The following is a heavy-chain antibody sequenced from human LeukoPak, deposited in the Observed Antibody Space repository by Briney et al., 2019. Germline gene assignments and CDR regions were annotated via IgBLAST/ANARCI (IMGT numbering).Heavy chain of an antibody. CDR1: GYSFTSYW. CDR2: IYPGDSNT. CDR3: ARKRKYDSSGYYPDAFDI. V-gene: IGHV5-51*01. J-gene: IGHJ3*02. Sequence: GESLKISCKGSGYSFTSYWIGWVRQMPGKGLEGMGIIYPGDSNTRYCPSFQGQVTISADKSISTAYLQWSSLKASDTAMYYCARKRKYDSSGYYPDAFDIWGQGTMVTVSS. D-gene: IGHD3-22*01.